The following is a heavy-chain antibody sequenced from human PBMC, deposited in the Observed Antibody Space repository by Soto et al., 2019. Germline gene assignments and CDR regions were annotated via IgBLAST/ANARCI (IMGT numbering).Heavy chain of an antibody. D-gene: IGHD5-12*01. V-gene: IGHV4-59*01. Sequence: LSLTCTVSGGSISYYYWGWIRQPPGKGLEWIGSIYYSGNTHYNPSLKSRVTISVDTSMNQFSLNLDSVTAVDSAVYYCVRGGYAHAFDYWGQGALVTVSS. J-gene: IGHJ4*02. CDR3: VRGGYAHAFDY. CDR1: GGSISYYY. CDR2: IYYSGNT.